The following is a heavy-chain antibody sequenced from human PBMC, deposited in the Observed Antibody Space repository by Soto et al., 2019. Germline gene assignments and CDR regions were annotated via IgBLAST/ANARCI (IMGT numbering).Heavy chain of an antibody. CDR3: ARGVYGSGNYYTGPSAFDI. J-gene: IGHJ3*02. CDR2: TIPVFNTA. Sequence: VQLEQSGAEVKKPGSSVKVSCKGSGGTLSDHGVAWLRQAPGQGLEWMGGTIPVFNTAKYAQKFQGRVTVTADKFTNIAYMELSSLRSEDTAFYFCARGVYGSGNYYTGPSAFDIWGQGTMVIVSS. D-gene: IGHD3-10*01. CDR1: GGTLSDHG. V-gene: IGHV1-69*06.